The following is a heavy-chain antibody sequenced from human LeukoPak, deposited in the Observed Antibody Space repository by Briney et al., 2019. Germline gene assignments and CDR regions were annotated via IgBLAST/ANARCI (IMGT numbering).Heavy chain of an antibody. V-gene: IGHV4-34*01. J-gene: IGHJ4*02. Sequence: SETLSLTCAVYGGSFSGYYWSWIRRPPGKGLEWIGEINHSGSTNYNPSLKSRVTISVDTSKNQFSLKLSSVTAADTAVYYCASRSSGWRKPLDYWGQGTLVTVSS. CDR3: ASRSSGWRKPLDY. CDR2: INHSGST. CDR1: GGSFSGYY. D-gene: IGHD6-19*01.